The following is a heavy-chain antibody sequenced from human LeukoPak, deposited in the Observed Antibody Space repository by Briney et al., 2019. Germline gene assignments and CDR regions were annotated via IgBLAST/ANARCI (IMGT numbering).Heavy chain of an antibody. D-gene: IGHD2-2*01. J-gene: IGHJ6*02. V-gene: IGHV3-11*01. Sequence: PGGSLRLSCAASGFTFSDYYMSWIRQAPGKGLEWISYISHRVSDVQYADSVKGRFTISRDNARNSLYLQMNGLRAEDTAVYYCAKDQVVPAATGTMDVWGQGTTVTVSS. CDR2: ISHRVSDV. CDR3: AKDQVVPAATGTMDV. CDR1: GFTFSDYY.